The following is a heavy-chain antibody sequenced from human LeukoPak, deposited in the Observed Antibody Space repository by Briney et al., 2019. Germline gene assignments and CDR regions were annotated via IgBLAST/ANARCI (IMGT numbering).Heavy chain of an antibody. CDR2: ISGSGGTT. J-gene: IGHJ4*02. V-gene: IGHV3-23*01. CDR1: GFTFINYI. CDR3: AKAIVGSSYRYYDY. D-gene: IGHD2-2*01. Sequence: GGSLRLSCAASGFTFINYIMSWVRQAPGKGLEWVSAISGSGGTTVYSDSVKGRFTVCRDNSRNTLYLQMNSMRAEDTAVYYCAKAIVGSSYRYYDYWGQGSLVTVSS.